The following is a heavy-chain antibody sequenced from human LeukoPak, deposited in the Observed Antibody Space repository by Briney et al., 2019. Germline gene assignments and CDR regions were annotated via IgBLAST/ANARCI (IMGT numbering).Heavy chain of an antibody. CDR2: IKQDGSEK. CDR3: ARDRLHYYYDSSGYSDY. CDR1: GFTFSSYW. V-gene: IGHV3-7*01. Sequence: QTGGSLRLSCAASGFTFSSYWMSWVRQAPGKGLEWVANIKQDGSEKYYVDSVKGRFTISRDNAKNSLYLQMNSLRAEDTAVYYCARDRLHYYYDSSGYSDYWGQGTLVTVSS. D-gene: IGHD3-22*01. J-gene: IGHJ4*02.